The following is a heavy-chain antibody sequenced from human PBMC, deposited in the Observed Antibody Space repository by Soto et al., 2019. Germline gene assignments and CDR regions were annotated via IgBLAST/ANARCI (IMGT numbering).Heavy chain of an antibody. Sequence: QVQLQESGPGLVKPSETLSLTCTVSGGSISTYYWSWIRQPPGKGLEWIGHIYYSGNTNYNPSLKSRVTISVDTSKNQFSLKLSSVTAADTAVYYYARHNWDFGISGAFDIWGQGTMVTVSS. J-gene: IGHJ3*02. D-gene: IGHD3-3*01. CDR2: IYYSGNT. V-gene: IGHV4-59*08. CDR3: ARHNWDFGISGAFDI. CDR1: GGSISTYY.